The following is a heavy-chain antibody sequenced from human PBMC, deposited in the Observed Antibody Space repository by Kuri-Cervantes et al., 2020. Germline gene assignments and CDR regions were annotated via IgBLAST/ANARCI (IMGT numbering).Heavy chain of an antibody. V-gene: IGHV4-61*05. CDR3: ARGLVYYYMDV. Sequence: TETLSLTCTVSGGSISSSSYYWGWIRQPPGKGLEWIGYIYYSGSTNYNPSLKSRVTISVDTSKNQFSLKLSSVTAADTAVYYCARGLVYYYMDVWGKGTTVTVSS. J-gene: IGHJ6*03. D-gene: IGHD2-21*01. CDR2: IYYSGST. CDR1: GGSISSSSYY.